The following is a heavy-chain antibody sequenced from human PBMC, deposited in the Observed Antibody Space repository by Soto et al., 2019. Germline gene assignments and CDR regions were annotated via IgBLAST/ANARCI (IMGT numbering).Heavy chain of an antibody. D-gene: IGHD1-1*01. CDR2: IYYSGST. Sequence: ASETLSLTCTVSGGSISSYYWSWIRQPPGKGLEWIGYIYYSGSTNYNPSLKSRVTISVDTSKNQFSLKLSSVTAADTAVYYCAGGKTGPTGAFDIWGQGTMVTVSS. V-gene: IGHV4-59*01. CDR3: AGGKTGPTGAFDI. CDR1: GGSISSYY. J-gene: IGHJ3*02.